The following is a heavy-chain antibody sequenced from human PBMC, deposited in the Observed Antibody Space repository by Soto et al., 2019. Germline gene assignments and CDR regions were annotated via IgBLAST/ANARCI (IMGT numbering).Heavy chain of an antibody. CDR3: GRAEKLVPY. V-gene: IGHV3-30*04. J-gene: IGHJ4*01. CDR1: GFTFSRYT. Sequence: HVQLVESGGGVVQPGMSLRRSCAGTGFTFSRYTMHWVRQAPGKGLAWVALISYDRKNKYYSDSVKGRFTISRDNSKNTLYLLMDSLRAEDTAVYYCGRAEKLVPYWGHGTLVTVSS. CDR2: ISYDRKNK. D-gene: IGHD6-6*01.